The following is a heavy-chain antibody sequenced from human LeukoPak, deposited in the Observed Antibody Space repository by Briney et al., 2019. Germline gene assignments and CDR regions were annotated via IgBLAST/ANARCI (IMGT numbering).Heavy chain of an antibody. CDR2: IKQDGSEK. V-gene: IGHV3-7*01. Sequence: GGSLRLSCAASGFTFSSYWMTWIRQAAWKRLECVANIKQDGSEKYCVASVKGRFTISRDNAKNSLYLQMNSLRAEDTAVYYCARDTGGGYSCYDCWGQGTLVTVSS. CDR1: GFTFSSYW. D-gene: IGHD5-18*01. J-gene: IGHJ4*02. CDR3: ARDTGGGYSCYDC.